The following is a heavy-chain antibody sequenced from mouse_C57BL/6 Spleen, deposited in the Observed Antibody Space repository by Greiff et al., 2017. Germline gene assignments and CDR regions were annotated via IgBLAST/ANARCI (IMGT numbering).Heavy chain of an antibody. Sequence: VQLKQSGAELVRPGASVKLSCTASGFNIKDDYMHWVKQRPEQGLEWIGWIDPENGDTEYASKFQGKATITADTSSNTAYLQLSSLTSEDTAVYYCTLYDYDGRRYAMDYWGQGTSVTVSS. CDR2: IDPENGDT. CDR1: GFNIKDDY. D-gene: IGHD2-4*01. CDR3: TLYDYDGRRYAMDY. J-gene: IGHJ4*01. V-gene: IGHV14-4*01.